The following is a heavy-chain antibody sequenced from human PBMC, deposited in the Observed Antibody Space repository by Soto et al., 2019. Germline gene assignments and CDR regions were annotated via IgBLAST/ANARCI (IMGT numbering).Heavy chain of an antibody. D-gene: IGHD3-3*01. Sequence: QVQLVQSGAEVKKPGSSVKVSCKASGGTFSSYAISWVRQAPGQGLEWMGGIIPIFGTANYAQKFQGRVTITADESTRRAYMGLSRLRSEDTAVYYCAIWGGEPEWLRWYYYYGMDVWGQGTTVTVSS. V-gene: IGHV1-69*01. CDR1: GGTFSSYA. J-gene: IGHJ6*02. CDR3: AIWGGEPEWLRWYYYYGMDV. CDR2: IIPIFGTA.